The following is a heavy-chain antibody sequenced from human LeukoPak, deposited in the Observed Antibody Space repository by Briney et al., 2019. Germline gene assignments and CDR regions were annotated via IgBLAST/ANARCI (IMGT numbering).Heavy chain of an antibody. D-gene: IGHD3-9*01. Sequence: GGSLRLSCATSGFPFSSYAMSWVRQSPGKGLEWVSAISGGNGNTYYAYYADSVRGRFTISRDSSKNTLYLQMNSLRAEDTAVYYCAKFYDILTGYFDYWGQGTLVTVSS. J-gene: IGHJ4*02. CDR1: GFPFSSYA. CDR2: ISGGNGNTYYA. CDR3: AKFYDILTGYFDY. V-gene: IGHV3-23*01.